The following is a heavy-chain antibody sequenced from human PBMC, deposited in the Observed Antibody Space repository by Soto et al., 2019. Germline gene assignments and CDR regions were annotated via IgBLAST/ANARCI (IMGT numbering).Heavy chain of an antibody. CDR2: ISYDGSNK. V-gene: IGHV3-30-3*01. Sequence: GGSLRLSCAASGFTFSSYAMHWVRQAPGKGLGWVAVISYDGSNKYYADSVKGRFTISRDNSKNTLYLQMNSLRAEDTALYYCAKCMQAYWNYDAHHIWGQGTMVTVSS. CDR1: GFTFSSYA. J-gene: IGHJ3*02. CDR3: AKCMQAYWNYDAHHI. D-gene: IGHD1-7*01.